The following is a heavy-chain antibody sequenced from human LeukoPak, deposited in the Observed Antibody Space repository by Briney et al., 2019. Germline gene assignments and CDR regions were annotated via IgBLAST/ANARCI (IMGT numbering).Heavy chain of an antibody. J-gene: IGHJ4*02. Sequence: PGGSLRLSCAASGFTFSRNAMNWVRQAPGKGLEWVAHISGTGLGTYYADSVKGRFTISRDNSKNTLYLQMNSLRCEDTAVYYCAIVKDIVVVPVAVGLLDSWGRGTLVTVSS. CDR3: AIVKDIVVVPVAVGLLDS. CDR2: ISGTGLGT. D-gene: IGHD2-2*01. V-gene: IGHV3-23*01. CDR1: GFTFSRNA.